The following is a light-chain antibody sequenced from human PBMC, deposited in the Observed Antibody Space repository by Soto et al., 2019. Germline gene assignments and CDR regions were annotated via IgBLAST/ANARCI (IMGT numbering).Light chain of an antibody. V-gene: IGLV2-14*01. CDR2: DVA. Sequence: QSALTQPASVSGSPGQSITISCTGTSTDVGRYNYVSWYQQHPGKAPKLMIYDVANRPSGVSNRFSGSKSGITASLTISGLQAEDEADYYCSSYTTSSTYVFGTGTKFTVL. CDR3: SSYTTSSTYV. J-gene: IGLJ1*01. CDR1: STDVGRYNY.